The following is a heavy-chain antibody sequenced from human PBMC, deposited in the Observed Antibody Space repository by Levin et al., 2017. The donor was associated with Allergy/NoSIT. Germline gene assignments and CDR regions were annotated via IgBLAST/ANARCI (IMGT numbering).Heavy chain of an antibody. CDR2: IIPIFGTA. D-gene: IGHD2-15*01. CDR1: GGTFSSYA. CDR3: AFSLKCSGGSCYVTFYYGMDV. V-gene: IGHV1-69*01. J-gene: IGHJ6*02. Sequence: KISCKASGGTFSSYAISWVRQAPGQGLEWMGGIIPIFGTANYAQKFQGRVTITADESTSTAYMELSSLRSEDTAVYYCAFSLKCSGGSCYVTFYYGMDVWGQGTTVTVSS.